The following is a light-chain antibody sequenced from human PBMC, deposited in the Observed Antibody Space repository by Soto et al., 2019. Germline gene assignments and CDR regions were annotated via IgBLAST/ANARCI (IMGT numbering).Light chain of an antibody. J-gene: IGKJ4*01. CDR2: AAS. CDR1: QSISSY. Sequence: DIQMTQSPSSLSASVGDRFTITCRASQSISSYLNWYQQKPGKAPKLLIYAASSLQSGVPSRFSGSGSGTDFTLTISSLQPEDFATYYCQQSYSTLLTFGGGTKVDI. V-gene: IGKV1-39*01. CDR3: QQSYSTLLT.